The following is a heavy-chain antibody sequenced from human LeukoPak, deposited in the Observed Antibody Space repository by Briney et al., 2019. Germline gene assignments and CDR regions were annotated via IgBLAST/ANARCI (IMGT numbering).Heavy chain of an antibody. V-gene: IGHV3-33*01. CDR3: ARDRSSRALDY. CDR1: GFTFSSYG. Sequence: GRSLRLSCAASGFTFSSYGIHWVRKAPGKGLEWVAVIWSDGSNKYYTDFVKGRFTISRDNSKNTLYLQMNSLRVEDTAVYYCARDRSSRALDYWGQGTLVTVSS. CDR2: IWSDGSNK. J-gene: IGHJ4*02. D-gene: IGHD6-19*01.